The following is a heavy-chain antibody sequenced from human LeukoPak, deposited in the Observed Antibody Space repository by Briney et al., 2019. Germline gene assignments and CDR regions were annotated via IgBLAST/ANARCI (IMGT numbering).Heavy chain of an antibody. D-gene: IGHD6-6*01. CDR3: AKDMHSSSPAGAFDI. CDR1: GFTFDDYA. V-gene: IGHV3-9*03. CDR2: ISWNSGSI. J-gene: IGHJ3*02. Sequence: GGSLRLSRAASGFTFDDYAMHWVRQAPGKGLEWVSGISWNSGSIGYADSVKGRFTISRDNAKNSLYLQINSLRAEDMALYYCAKDMHSSSPAGAFDIWGQGTMVTVSS.